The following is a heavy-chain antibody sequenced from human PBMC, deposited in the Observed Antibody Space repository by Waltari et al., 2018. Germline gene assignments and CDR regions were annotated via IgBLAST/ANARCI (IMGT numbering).Heavy chain of an antibody. CDR1: GFTFSSYG. J-gene: IGHJ6*03. CDR2: IRYDGIHK. V-gene: IGHV3-30*02. Sequence: QVQLVESGGGVVQPGGSLRLSCAASGFTFSSYGMHWVRQAPGKGLEWVAFIRYDGIHKYYADSVKGRFTIARDNSKSTLDLQMNSLRAEDTAVYYCAKVYLNDGYYYYYYMDVWGKGTTVTVSS. D-gene: IGHD1-1*01. CDR3: AKVYLNDGYYYYYYMDV.